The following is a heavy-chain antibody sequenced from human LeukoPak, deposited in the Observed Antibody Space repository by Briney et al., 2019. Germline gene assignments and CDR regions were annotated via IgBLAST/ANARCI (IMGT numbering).Heavy chain of an antibody. CDR2: ISTSSGT. J-gene: IGHJ4*02. Sequence: GSLRLSCAASGFSFSDHYMSWIRQAPGKGLEWVSYISTSSGTTYEDSVEGRLTVSRDNPQSSLFFQMNSLRDADPAMYYCARTRGRGPGRHFDSWGQGTLVTVSS. CDR1: GFSFSDHY. D-gene: IGHD1-26*01. V-gene: IGHV3-11*03. CDR3: ARTRGRGPGRHFDS.